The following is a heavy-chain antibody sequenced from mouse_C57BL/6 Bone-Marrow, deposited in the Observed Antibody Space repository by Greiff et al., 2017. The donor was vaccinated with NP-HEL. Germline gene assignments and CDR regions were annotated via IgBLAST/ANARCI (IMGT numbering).Heavy chain of an antibody. Sequence: VQLQESGAELARPGASVKLSCKASGYTFTSYGISWVKQRTGQGLEWIGEIYPRSGNTYYNEKFKGKATLTADKSSSTAYMELRSLTSEDSAVYFCARYYYGSSPTWFAYWGQGTLVTVSA. CDR1: GYTFTSYG. J-gene: IGHJ3*01. V-gene: IGHV1-81*01. CDR3: ARYYYGSSPTWFAY. D-gene: IGHD1-1*01. CDR2: IYPRSGNT.